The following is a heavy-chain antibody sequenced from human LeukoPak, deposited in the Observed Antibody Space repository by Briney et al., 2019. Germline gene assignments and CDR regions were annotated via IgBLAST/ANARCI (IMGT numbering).Heavy chain of an antibody. CDR1: GYSFTSYW. CDR3: ARIEAAADYYFDY. V-gene: IGHV5-51*01. D-gene: IGHD6-13*01. Sequence: GESLKISCKGSGYSFTSYWIGWVRQMPGKGLEWMGIIYPGDSDTRYSPSFQGQVTISADKSISTAYLQWSSLRASDTAMYYCARIEAAADYYFDYWGQGTLVTVSS. J-gene: IGHJ4*02. CDR2: IYPGDSDT.